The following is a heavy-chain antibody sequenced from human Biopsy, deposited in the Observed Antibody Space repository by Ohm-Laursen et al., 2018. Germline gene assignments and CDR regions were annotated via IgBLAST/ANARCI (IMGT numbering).Heavy chain of an antibody. J-gene: IGHJ2*01. V-gene: IGHV1-69*06. CDR1: GGTFTNHA. CDR2: SIPLFNTA. Sequence: SVKVSCKASGGTFTNHAVGWVRQAPGQGLEWVGSSIPLFNTAHYADKFQGRVTLTADKSTTTAYMELSSLRSEDTAIYYCARFPLGAYDDSGSYRAVEHWYFDLWGRGTLVTVSS. D-gene: IGHD3-22*01. CDR3: ARFPLGAYDDSGSYRAVEHWYFDL.